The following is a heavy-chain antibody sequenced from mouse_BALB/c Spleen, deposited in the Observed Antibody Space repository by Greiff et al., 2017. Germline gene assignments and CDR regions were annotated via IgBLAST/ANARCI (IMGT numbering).Heavy chain of an antibody. J-gene: IGHJ2*01. V-gene: IGHV5-4*02. CDR2: ISDGGSYT. D-gene: IGHD2-1*01. Sequence: EVKLVESGGGLVKPGGSLKLSCAASGFTFSDYYMYWVRQTPEKRLEWVATISDGGSYTYYPDSVKGRFTISRDNAKNNLYLQMSSLKSEDTAMYYCARDLGGNYGYWGQGTTRTVSS. CDR3: ARDLGGNYGY. CDR1: GFTFSDYY.